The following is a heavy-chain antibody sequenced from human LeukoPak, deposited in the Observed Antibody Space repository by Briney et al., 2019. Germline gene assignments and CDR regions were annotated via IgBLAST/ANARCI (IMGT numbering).Heavy chain of an antibody. D-gene: IGHD5-18*01. J-gene: IGHJ4*02. CDR2: IWYDGSNK. CDR3: ARVAEIQLWLRGAFDY. Sequence: PGRSLRLSCAASGFTFSSYGMHWVRQAPGKGLEWVAVIWYDGSNKYYADSVKGRFTISRDNSKNTLYLQMNSLRDEDTAVYYCARVAEIQLWLRGAFDYWGQGTLVTVSS. CDR1: GFTFSSYG. V-gene: IGHV3-33*01.